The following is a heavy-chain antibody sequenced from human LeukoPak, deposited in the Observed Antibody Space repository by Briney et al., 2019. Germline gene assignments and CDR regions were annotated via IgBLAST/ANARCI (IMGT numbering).Heavy chain of an antibody. V-gene: IGHV4-39*01. CDR3: ARHTKMQWLALPYYFDY. Sequence: ASETLSLTCTVSGGSISSYYWGWIRQLPGKGLEWIGSIYYSGSTYYNPSLKSRVTISVDTSKNQFSLKLSSVTAADTAVYYCARHTKMQWLALPYYFDYWGQGTLVTVSS. CDR1: GGSISSYY. CDR2: IYYSGST. D-gene: IGHD6-19*01. J-gene: IGHJ4*02.